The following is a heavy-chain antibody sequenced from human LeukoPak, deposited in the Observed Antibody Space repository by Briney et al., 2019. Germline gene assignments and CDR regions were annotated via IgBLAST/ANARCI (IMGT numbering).Heavy chain of an antibody. J-gene: IGHJ5*02. CDR3: ARGRDLEGRSSTSCYSVYNWFDP. V-gene: IGHV4-39*07. D-gene: IGHD2-2*01. Sequence: SETLSLTCTVSGGSISSSSYYWSWIRQPPGKGLEWIGEIYHSGSTNYNLSLKSRVTIPVDTSKNQFSLKLSSVTAADTAVYYCARGRDLEGRSSTSCYSVYNWFDPWGQGTLVTVSS. CDR1: GGSISSSSYY. CDR2: IYHSGST.